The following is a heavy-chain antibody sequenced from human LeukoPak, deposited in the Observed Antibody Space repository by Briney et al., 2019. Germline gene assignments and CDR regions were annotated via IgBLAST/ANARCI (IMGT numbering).Heavy chain of an antibody. Sequence: GASVKVSCKASGYTFTSYSMQWVRQAPGQGLEWMGIINPSGDSTSYTQKLQGRLTMTRDTSTNTVYMELSSLRSDDAAVYYCARGATYISGHHDAWGQGTLVTVSS. J-gene: IGHJ4*02. CDR2: INPSGDST. CDR3: ARGATYISGHHDA. CDR1: GYTFTSYS. D-gene: IGHD6-19*01. V-gene: IGHV1-46*01.